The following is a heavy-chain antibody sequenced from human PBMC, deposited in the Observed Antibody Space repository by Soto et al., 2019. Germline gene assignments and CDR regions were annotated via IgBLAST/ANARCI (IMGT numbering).Heavy chain of an antibody. J-gene: IGHJ5*02. V-gene: IGHV4-39*01. D-gene: IGHD6-13*01. CDR1: GGSISISSYY. Sequence: QLQLQESGPGLVKPSETLSLTCTVSGGSISISSYYWGWIRQPAGKGLEWIGSIYYSGSTYYNPSLKSRVTISVDTSKNQFSLKLSSVTAADTAVYYCRIAAAGTPFGHWGQGTLVTVSS. CDR3: RIAAAGTPFGH. CDR2: IYYSGST.